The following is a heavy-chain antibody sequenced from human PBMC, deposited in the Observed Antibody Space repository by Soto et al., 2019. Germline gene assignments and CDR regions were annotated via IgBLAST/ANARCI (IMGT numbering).Heavy chain of an antibody. Sequence: QVQLVQSGAEVKKPGSSVKVSCKASGGTFSSYTISWVRQAPGQGLEWMGRIIPILGIANYAQKFQGRVTITADKSTSTAYMELSSLRSEDTAVYYCARQDVTVVVVAAPFDYWGQGTLVTVSS. J-gene: IGHJ4*02. CDR3: ARQDVTVVVVAAPFDY. V-gene: IGHV1-69*02. D-gene: IGHD2-15*01. CDR2: IIPILGIA. CDR1: GGTFSSYT.